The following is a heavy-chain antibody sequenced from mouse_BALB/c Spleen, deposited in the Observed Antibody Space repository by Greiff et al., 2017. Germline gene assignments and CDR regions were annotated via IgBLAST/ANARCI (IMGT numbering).Heavy chain of an antibody. J-gene: IGHJ4*01. D-gene: IGHD2-4*01. V-gene: IGHV5-17*02. Sequence: EVKLVESGGGLVQPGGSRKLSCAASGFTFSSFGMHWVRQAPEKGLEWVAYISSGSSTIYYADTVKGRFTISRDNPKNTLFLQMTSLRSEDTAMYYCARPPYDYDGAMDYWGQGTSVTVSS. CDR1: GFTFSSFG. CDR2: ISSGSSTI. CDR3: ARPPYDYDGAMDY.